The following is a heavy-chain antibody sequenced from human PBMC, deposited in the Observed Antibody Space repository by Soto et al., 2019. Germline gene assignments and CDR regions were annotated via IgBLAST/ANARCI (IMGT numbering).Heavy chain of an antibody. V-gene: IGHV1-18*01. J-gene: IGHJ5*02. CDR2: ITVYNGNA. Sequence: QIQLMQSGAEVKKPGASVKVSCKTSGYNFITHDITWVRQAPGQGLEWMGWITVYNGNANYAQKFQGRVTMTADTSTSTAYMELSRLTSADTAVYYCTRASDVRRWSAPWGQGTLVTVSS. CDR1: GYNFITHD. D-gene: IGHD2-21*02. CDR3: TRASDVRRWSAP.